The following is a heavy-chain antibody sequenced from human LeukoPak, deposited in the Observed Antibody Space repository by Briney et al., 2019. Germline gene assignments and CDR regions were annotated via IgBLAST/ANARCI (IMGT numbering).Heavy chain of an antibody. CDR3: ARALVAAARNFDY. CDR1: GFTFSTSN. D-gene: IGHD6-13*01. J-gene: IGHJ4*02. Sequence: GGSLRLSCAASGFTFSTSNMNWVRQAPGKGLEWISYISGSSSTIYYADSVKGRFTISRDNAKNSLYLQMNSLRAEDTVVYYCARALVAAARNFDYWGQGTLVTVSS. CDR2: ISGSSSTI. V-gene: IGHV3-48*01.